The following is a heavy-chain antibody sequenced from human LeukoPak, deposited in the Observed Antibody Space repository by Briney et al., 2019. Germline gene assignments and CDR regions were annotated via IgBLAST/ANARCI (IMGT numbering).Heavy chain of an antibody. V-gene: IGHV4-59*01. CDR3: ARDRRYSYGFSRAFDI. Sequence: PSETLSLTCAVYGGSFGGYYWSWIRQPPGKGLEWIGYIYYSGSTNYNPSLKSRVTISVDTSKNQFSLKLSSVTAADTAVYYCARDRRYSYGFSRAFDIWGQGTMVTVSS. J-gene: IGHJ3*02. CDR2: IYYSGST. CDR1: GGSFGGYY. D-gene: IGHD5-18*01.